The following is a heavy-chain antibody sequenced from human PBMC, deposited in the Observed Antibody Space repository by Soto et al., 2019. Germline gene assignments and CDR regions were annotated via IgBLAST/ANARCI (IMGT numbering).Heavy chain of an antibody. CDR1: GGSISSYY. D-gene: IGHD6-13*01. CDR2: IYYSGST. J-gene: IGHJ6*02. V-gene: IGHV4-59*01. CDR3: ARDLIAAAESTGYYYYSMDV. Sequence: SETLSLTCTVSGGSISSYYWSWIRQPPWKGLEWIGYIYYSGSTNYNPSLKSRVTISVDTSKNQFSLKLSSVTAADTAVYYCARDLIAAAESTGYYYYSMDVWGQGTTVTVSS.